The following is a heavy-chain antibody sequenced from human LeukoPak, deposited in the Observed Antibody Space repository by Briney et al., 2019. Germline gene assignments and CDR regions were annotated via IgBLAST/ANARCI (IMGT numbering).Heavy chain of an antibody. J-gene: IGHJ3*02. CDR3: ARDEWELLFFAFDI. CDR1: GFTFSSYA. CDR2: ISYDGSNK. D-gene: IGHD1-26*01. Sequence: PGGSLRLSCAASGFTFSSYAMHWVRQAPGKGLEWVAVISYDGSNKYYADSVKGRFTISRDNSKNTLYLQMNSLRAEDTAVYYCARDEWELLFFAFDIWGQGTMVTVSS. V-gene: IGHV3-30-3*01.